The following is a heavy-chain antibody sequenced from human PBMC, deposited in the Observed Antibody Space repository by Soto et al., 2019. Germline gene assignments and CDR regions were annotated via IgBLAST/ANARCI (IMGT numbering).Heavy chain of an antibody. D-gene: IGHD4-17*01. J-gene: IGHJ3*02. Sequence: PGESLKISCKGSGYSFTSYRISWVRQMPGKGLEWMGRIDPSDSYTNYSPSFQGHVTISADKSISTAYLQWSSLKASDTAMYYCATPYGGNSGDAFDIWGQGTMVTVSS. CDR3: ATPYGGNSGDAFDI. V-gene: IGHV5-10-1*01. CDR1: GYSFTSYR. CDR2: IDPSDSYT.